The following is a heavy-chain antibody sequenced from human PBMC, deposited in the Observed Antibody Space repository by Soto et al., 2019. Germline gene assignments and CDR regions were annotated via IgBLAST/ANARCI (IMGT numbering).Heavy chain of an antibody. V-gene: IGHV1-69*02. CDR3: HTVKICSGGSCYGN. CDR2: IIPILGIA. D-gene: IGHD2-15*01. Sequence: QVQLVRSGAEVKKPGSSVKVSCKASGGTFSSYTISWVRQAPGQGLEWMGRIIPILGIANYAQKFQGRVTITADKSTSTAYMELSSLRSEDTAVYYCHTVKICSGGSCYGNWGQGTLVTVSS. J-gene: IGHJ4*02. CDR1: GGTFSSYT.